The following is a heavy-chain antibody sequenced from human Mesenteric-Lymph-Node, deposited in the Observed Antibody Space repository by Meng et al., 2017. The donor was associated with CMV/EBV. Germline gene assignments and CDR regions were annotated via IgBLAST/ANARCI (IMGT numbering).Heavy chain of an antibody. CDR1: GFSFSSYA. CDR2: ISSDGTNS. V-gene: IGHV3-30-3*01. J-gene: IGHJ4*02. Sequence: GESLKISCAASGFSFSSYAMHWVRQAPGKGLEWVAAISSDGTNSYYADSVRGRFPISRDNSKNTLYLQMSSLRAEDTAVYYCARSPLGYCSTTGCGSKFYFDYWGQGMLVTVSS. D-gene: IGHD2-2*01. CDR3: ARSPLGYCSTTGCGSKFYFDY.